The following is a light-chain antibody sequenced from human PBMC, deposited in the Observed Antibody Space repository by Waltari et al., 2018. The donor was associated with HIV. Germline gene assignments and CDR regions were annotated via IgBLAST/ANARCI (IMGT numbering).Light chain of an antibody. J-gene: IGKJ5*01. CDR2: GTS. Sequence: ETVLTQSPGTLSLSPEQRTTLSCRASQSVTNRYLACYQERPGQAPRLLIYGTSGSAPGIPDRFSGSGSGKDFTLTISRLAPEESALYDCQQYEFSLFPLGQGTRLEI. CDR3: QQYEFSLFP. CDR1: QSVTNRY. V-gene: IGKV3-20*01.